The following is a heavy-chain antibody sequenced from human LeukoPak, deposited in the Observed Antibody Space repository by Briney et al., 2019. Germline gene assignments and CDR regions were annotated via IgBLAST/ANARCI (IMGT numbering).Heavy chain of an antibody. CDR1: GFTFSSYW. J-gene: IGHJ4*02. V-gene: IGHV3-74*01. D-gene: IGHD5-18*01. CDR3: ARGAKDGYSSWNY. CDR2: INSDGSST. Sequence: GGSLRLSCAASGFTFSSYWRHWVRQAPGKGPVWVSRINSDGSSTSYADSVKGRFTISRDNAKNTVYLQMNSLRAEDTAVYYCARGAKDGYSSWNYWGQGTLVTVSS.